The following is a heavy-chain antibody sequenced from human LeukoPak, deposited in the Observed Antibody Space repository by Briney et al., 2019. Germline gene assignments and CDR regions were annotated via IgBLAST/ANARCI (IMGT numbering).Heavy chain of an antibody. D-gene: IGHD3-22*01. CDR1: GFTFRNYW. V-gene: IGHV3-74*01. CDR2: INSDGINT. Sequence: GESLKISCAASGFTFRNYWMHWVRQPPGKGLGWVSRINSDGINTSYADSVKGRFTISRDNAKNTLNLQMNSLRAEDTAVYYCARDLGQYYDTSDNWFDPWGQGTLVTVSS. CDR3: ARDLGQYYDTSDNWFDP. J-gene: IGHJ5*02.